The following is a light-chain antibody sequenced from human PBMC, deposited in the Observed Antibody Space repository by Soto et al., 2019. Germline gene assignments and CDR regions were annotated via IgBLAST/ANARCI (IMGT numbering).Light chain of an antibody. Sequence: IVLTQSPGTLSLSPGETATLSCRASESLSPHSIAWYQQKPGQAPRLLIYGPSGRATGIPDRISGSGSGTDFTLTMSGLEPEDFAMYYCQQFQSSLRTFGQWTKVEV. J-gene: IGKJ1*01. V-gene: IGKV3-20*01. CDR3: QQFQSSLRT. CDR1: ESLSPHS. CDR2: GPS.